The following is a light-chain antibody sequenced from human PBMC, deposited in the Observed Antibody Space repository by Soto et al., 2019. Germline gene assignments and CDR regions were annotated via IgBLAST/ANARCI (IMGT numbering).Light chain of an antibody. CDR2: SAS. J-gene: IGKJ2*01. Sequence: ERVMTQSPATLSVSPGERATLSCRASQSVGSNVAWYQQKPGQAPRLLIYSASTRATGIPVRFSGSGSGTEFTLTISSLKSEDFAIYYCQQGSDWPPTYTFGQGTKLEIK. CDR3: QQGSDWPPTYT. CDR1: QSVGSN. V-gene: IGKV3-15*01.